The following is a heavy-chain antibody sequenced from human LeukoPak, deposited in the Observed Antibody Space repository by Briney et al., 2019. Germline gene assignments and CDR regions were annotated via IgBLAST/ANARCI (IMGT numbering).Heavy chain of an antibody. CDR3: ARGACSSTSCYADY. D-gene: IGHD2-2*01. CDR1: GGSISSYY. Sequence: SETLSLTCTVSGGSISSYYWSWIRQPPGKGLECIGYIYYSGSTNYNPSLKSRVTISVDTSKNQFSLKLSSVTAADTAVYYCARGACSSTSCYADYWGQGTLVTVS. J-gene: IGHJ4*02. CDR2: IYYSGST. V-gene: IGHV4-59*01.